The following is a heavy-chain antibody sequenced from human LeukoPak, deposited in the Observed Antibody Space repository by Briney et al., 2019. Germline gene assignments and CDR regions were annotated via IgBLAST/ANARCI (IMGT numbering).Heavy chain of an antibody. Sequence: AASVKVSCKASGYTFTSYDINWVRQATGQGLEWMGWMNPNSSNTGYAQKFQGRVTMTRNTSISTAYMELSRLRSDDTAVYYCARVSSSWYDPQFDPWGQGTLVTVSS. D-gene: IGHD6-13*01. J-gene: IGHJ5*02. V-gene: IGHV1-8*01. CDR1: GYTFTSYD. CDR2: MNPNSSNT. CDR3: ARVSSSWYDPQFDP.